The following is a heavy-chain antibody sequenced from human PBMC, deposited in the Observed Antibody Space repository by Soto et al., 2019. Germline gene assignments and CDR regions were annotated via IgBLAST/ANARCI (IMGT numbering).Heavy chain of an antibody. Sequence: SVKVSCKASGGTFSSYAISWVRQAPGQGLEWMGGIIPIFGTANYAQKFQGRVTITADESTSTAYMELSSLRSEDTAVYYCARVRRDDTASNYYCYGMDVWGQGTTVTVSS. CDR2: IIPIFGTA. V-gene: IGHV1-69*13. CDR1: GGTFSSYA. CDR3: ARVRRDDTASNYYCYGMDV. D-gene: IGHD5-18*01. J-gene: IGHJ6*02.